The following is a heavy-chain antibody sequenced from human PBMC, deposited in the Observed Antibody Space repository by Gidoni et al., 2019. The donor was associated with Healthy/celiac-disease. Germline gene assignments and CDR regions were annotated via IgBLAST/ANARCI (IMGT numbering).Heavy chain of an antibody. CDR2: ISAYNGNT. J-gene: IGHJ4*02. CDR1: ASSFPSDG. V-gene: IGHV1-18*01. D-gene: IGHD6-13*01. Sequence: VQLVLSGAVVNKPGAGVNVSCKAAASSFPSDGITWLRQAPGQGLAWMGWISAYNGNTNYSQELQDRVTMTTDTSTSTAYMEVRNLRSDDTAVYYWAVRYSSSWQDFDYWGQGTLVTVSS. CDR3: AVRYSSSWQDFDY.